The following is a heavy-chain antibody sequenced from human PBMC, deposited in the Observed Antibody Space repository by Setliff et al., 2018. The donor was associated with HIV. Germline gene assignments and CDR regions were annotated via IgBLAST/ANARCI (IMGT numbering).Heavy chain of an antibody. CDR3: ARDRTHSKVPRPYYYMDV. D-gene: IGHD6-13*01. CDR1: GGSISSYY. Sequence: SETLSLTCTVSGGSISSYYWSWIRQPAGKGLEWIGRIYTSGSTNYNPSPKSRVTMSVDTSKNQFSLRLSSVTAADTAVYYCARDRTHSKVPRPYYYMDVWGKGTTVTVSS. V-gene: IGHV4-4*07. CDR2: IYTSGST. J-gene: IGHJ6*03.